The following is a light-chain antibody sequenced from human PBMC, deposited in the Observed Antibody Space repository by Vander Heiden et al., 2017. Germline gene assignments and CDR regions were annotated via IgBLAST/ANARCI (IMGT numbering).Light chain of an antibody. CDR1: QSVNSY. Sequence: EIVLTQSPGTLSLSPGERATLSCRASQSVNSYLAWYQQQPGQAPRLLITGVSSSATGIPDRFSGSGSGTDLTLTISRLEPEDSAVYYCQHYGGSPWAFGQGTKVEIK. CDR2: GVS. V-gene: IGKV3-20*01. J-gene: IGKJ1*01. CDR3: QHYGGSPWA.